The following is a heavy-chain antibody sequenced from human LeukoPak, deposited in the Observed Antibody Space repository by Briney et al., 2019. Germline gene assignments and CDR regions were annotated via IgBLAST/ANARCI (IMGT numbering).Heavy chain of an antibody. V-gene: IGHV4-31*03. J-gene: IGHJ5*02. CDR1: GGSISSGSFH. CDR3: ARGEDL. Sequence: PSQTLSLTCTVSGGSISSGSFHWSWIRQHPGKGLEWIGYIHYSGVTYYNPSLKSRVTISVDTSKNQFSLKLSSVTAADTAVYYCARGEDLWGQGTLVTVSS. CDR2: IHYSGVT.